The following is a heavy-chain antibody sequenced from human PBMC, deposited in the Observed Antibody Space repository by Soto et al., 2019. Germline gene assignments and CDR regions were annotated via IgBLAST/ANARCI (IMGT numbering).Heavy chain of an antibody. CDR1: GFTVSSNY. V-gene: IGHV3-23*04. CDR3: AKDPSLGDGMDV. D-gene: IGHD7-27*01. CDR2: ISGSGGST. J-gene: IGHJ6*02. Sequence: EVQLVESGGGLIQPGGSLRLSCAASGFTVSSNYMSWVRQAPGKGLQWVSAISGSGGSTYYADSVKGRFTISRDNSKNTLYLQMNSLRAEDTAVYYCAKDPSLGDGMDVWGQGTTVTVSS.